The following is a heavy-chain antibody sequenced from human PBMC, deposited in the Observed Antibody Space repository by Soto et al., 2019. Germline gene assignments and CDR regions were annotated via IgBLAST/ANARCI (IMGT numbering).Heavy chain of an antibody. D-gene: IGHD6-13*01. CDR3: AKAGAQAAGHFDY. J-gene: IGHJ4*02. V-gene: IGHV3-9*01. CDR1: GFTFDDYA. Sequence: EVQLVESGGGLVQPGRSLRLSCAASGFTFDDYAMHWVRQAPGKGLEWVSGISWNSGSIGYADSVKGRFTISRDNAKNSLYLQMNSRRAEDTALYYCAKAGAQAAGHFDYWGQGTLVTVSS. CDR2: ISWNSGSI.